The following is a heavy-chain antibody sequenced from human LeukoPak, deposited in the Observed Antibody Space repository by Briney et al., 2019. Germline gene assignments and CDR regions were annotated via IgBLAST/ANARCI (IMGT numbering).Heavy chain of an antibody. Sequence: PSETLSLTCTVSGGSISSGDYYWSWIRQSPGKGLEWIGYIYYSGSTYYNPSLKSRVTISVDTSKNQFSLKLSSVTAADTAVYYCARWSFRVAAAGKNWFDPWGQGTLVTVSS. D-gene: IGHD6-13*01. J-gene: IGHJ5*02. CDR2: IYYSGST. V-gene: IGHV4-30-4*01. CDR1: GGSISSGDYY. CDR3: ARWSFRVAAAGKNWFDP.